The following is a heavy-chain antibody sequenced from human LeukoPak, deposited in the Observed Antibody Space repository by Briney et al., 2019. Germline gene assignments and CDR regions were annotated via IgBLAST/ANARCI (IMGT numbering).Heavy chain of an antibody. D-gene: IGHD3-10*01. CDR3: ARVYYGRTYDYWYFDL. V-gene: IGHV4-39*07. J-gene: IGHJ2*01. CDR2: IYYSGST. Sequence: SETLSLTCTVSGGSISSSSYYWGWIRQPPGKGLDWIGSIYYSGSTYYNPSLKSRVTISVDTSKNQFSLKLSSVTAADTAVYFCARVYYGRTYDYWYFDLWGRGTLVTVSS. CDR1: GGSISSSSYY.